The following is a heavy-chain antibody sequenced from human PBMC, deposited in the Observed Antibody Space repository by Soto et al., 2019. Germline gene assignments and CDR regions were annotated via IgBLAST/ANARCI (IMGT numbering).Heavy chain of an antibody. J-gene: IGHJ5*02. D-gene: IGHD6-13*01. CDR2: INHSGST. V-gene: IGHV4-34*01. CDR3: ARDSRRWLAGRRSWFDP. Sequence: QVQLQQWGAGLLKPSETLSLTCAVYGGSFSGYYWSWIRQPPGKGLEWIGEINHSGSTNYNPSLKSRVTISVDTSKTQFSLKLSSVTAADTAVYYCARDSRRWLAGRRSWFDPWGQGTLVTVSS. CDR1: GGSFSGYY.